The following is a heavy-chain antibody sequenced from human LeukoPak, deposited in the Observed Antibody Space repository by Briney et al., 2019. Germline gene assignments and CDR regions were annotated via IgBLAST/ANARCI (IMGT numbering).Heavy chain of an antibody. V-gene: IGHV3-21*01. CDR3: ARGREQLVPLDY. Sequence: GGSLRLSCAVSGFTFSSYSMNWVRQAPGKGLEWVSSISSSSSSYIYYADSVKGRFTISRDNAKNSLHLQMNSLRAEDTAVYYCARGREQLVPLDYWGQGTLVTVSS. CDR2: ISSSSSSYI. D-gene: IGHD6-6*01. CDR1: GFTFSSYS. J-gene: IGHJ4*02.